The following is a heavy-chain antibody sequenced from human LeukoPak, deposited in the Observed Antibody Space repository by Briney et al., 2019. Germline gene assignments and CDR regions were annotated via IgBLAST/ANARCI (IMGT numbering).Heavy chain of an antibody. CDR1: GGSISSYY. V-gene: IGHV4-59*01. J-gene: IGHJ3*02. CDR2: IYYSGST. D-gene: IGHD3-10*01. CDR3: ARAGIGELFEPGAFDI. Sequence: PSETLSLTCTVSGGSISSYYWSWIRQPPGKGLEWIGYIYYSGSTNYNPSLKSRVTISVDTSKNQFSLKLSSVTAADTAVYYCARAGIGELFEPGAFDIWGQGTMVTVSS.